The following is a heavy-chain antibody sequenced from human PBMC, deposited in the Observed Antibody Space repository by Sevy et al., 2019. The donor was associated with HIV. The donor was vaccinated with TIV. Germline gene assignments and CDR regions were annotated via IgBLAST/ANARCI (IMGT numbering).Heavy chain of an antibody. J-gene: IGHJ4*02. CDR1: GGSLSSGSYY. D-gene: IGHD6-13*01. V-gene: IGHV4-61*01. Sequence: SETLPLTCTVSGGSLSSGSYYWSWIRQPPGKGLEWIGYISYIGSTNYNPSLKSRVTISVDTSKNQLSLRLTSVTAADTAVYYCVRDRIAAAGGYFDNWGQGTLVTVSS. CDR2: ISYIGST. CDR3: VRDRIAAAGGYFDN.